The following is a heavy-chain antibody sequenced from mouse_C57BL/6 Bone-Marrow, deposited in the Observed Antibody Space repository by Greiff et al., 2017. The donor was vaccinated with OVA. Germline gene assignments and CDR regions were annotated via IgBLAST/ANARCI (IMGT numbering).Heavy chain of an antibody. CDR1: GFTFSSYA. D-gene: IGHD5-1-1*01. Sequence: DVMLVESGGGLVKPGGSLKLSCAASGFTFSSYAMSWVRQTPEKRLEWVATISDGGSYTYYPDNVKGRFTISRDNAKNNLYLQMSHLKSEDTAMYYCARGGYLYWGQGTSVTVSS. V-gene: IGHV5-4*03. J-gene: IGHJ4*01. CDR3: ARGGYLY. CDR2: ISDGGSYT.